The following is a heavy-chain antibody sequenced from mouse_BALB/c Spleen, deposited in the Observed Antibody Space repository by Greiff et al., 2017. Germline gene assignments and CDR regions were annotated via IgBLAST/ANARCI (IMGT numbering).Heavy chain of an antibody. Sequence: QVQLQQPGAELVMPGASVKMSCKASGYTFTDYWMHWVKQRPGQGLEWIGAIDTSDSYTSYNQKFKGKATLTVDESSSTAYMQLSSLTSEDSAVYYCARKNAYYGNFYWYFDVWGAGTTVTVSS. CDR2: IDTSDSYT. CDR3: ARKNAYYGNFYWYFDV. V-gene: IGHV1-69*01. J-gene: IGHJ1*01. D-gene: IGHD2-10*01. CDR1: GYTFTDYW.